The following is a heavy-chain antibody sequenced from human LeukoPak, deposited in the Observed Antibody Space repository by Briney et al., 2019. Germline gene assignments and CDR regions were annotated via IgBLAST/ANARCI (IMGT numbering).Heavy chain of an antibody. CDR2: IIPIFGTA. CDR3: ASPYYGFWSGYSWEFDP. CDR1: GGTFSNYA. D-gene: IGHD3-3*01. J-gene: IGHJ5*02. Sequence: PGASVKVSCKASGGTFSNYAISWVRQAPGQGLEWMGGIIPIFGTANYAQKFQGRVTITTDESTSTAYMELSSLRSEDTAVYYCASPYYGFWSGYSWEFDPWGQGTLVTVSS. V-gene: IGHV1-69*05.